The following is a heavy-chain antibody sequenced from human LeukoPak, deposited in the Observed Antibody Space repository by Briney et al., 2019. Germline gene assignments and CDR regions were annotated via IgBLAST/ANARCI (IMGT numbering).Heavy chain of an antibody. V-gene: IGHV3-23*01. D-gene: IGHD2-15*01. CDR1: KFTFSSYA. CDR3: AKEKGILLEDAFDI. Sequence: PGGSLRLSCVASKFTFSSYAMSWVRQAPGKGLEWVAAISGGSGSKYYADSVKGRFTISRDNSKNTLYLQMNSLRAEDTAVYYCAKEKGILLEDAFDIWGQGTMVTVSS. J-gene: IGHJ3*02. CDR2: ISGGSGSK.